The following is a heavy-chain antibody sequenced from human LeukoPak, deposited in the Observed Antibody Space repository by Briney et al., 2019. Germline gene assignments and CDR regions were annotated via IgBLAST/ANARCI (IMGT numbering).Heavy chain of an antibody. J-gene: IGHJ4*02. CDR1: RFIFSDYC. D-gene: IGHD1-26*01. V-gene: IGHV3-21*01. Sequence: PGGSLRLSCAASRFIFSDYCMNWVRQAPGKGLEWVSSISSGSTCIYYADSVKGRFTISRDNGETSLYLQMSSLRTEDTAVYYCARDFRSGSYSGDYYFDYWGQGTLVTVSS. CDR3: ARDFRSGSYSGDYYFDY. CDR2: ISSGSTCI.